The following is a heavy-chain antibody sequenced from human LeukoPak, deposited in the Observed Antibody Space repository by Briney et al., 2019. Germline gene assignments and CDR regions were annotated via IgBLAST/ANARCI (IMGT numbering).Heavy chain of an antibody. CDR1: GGTFSSYA. CDR3: ARTRPMTTVTYYFDY. D-gene: IGHD4-17*01. J-gene: IGHJ4*02. V-gene: IGHV1-69*06. CDR2: IIPIFGTA. Sequence: ASVKVSRTASGGTFSSYAISWVRQAPGQGLEWMGGIIPIFGTANYAQKFQGRVTITADKSTSTAYMELSSLRSEDTAVYYCARTRPMTTVTYYFDYWGQGTLVTVSS.